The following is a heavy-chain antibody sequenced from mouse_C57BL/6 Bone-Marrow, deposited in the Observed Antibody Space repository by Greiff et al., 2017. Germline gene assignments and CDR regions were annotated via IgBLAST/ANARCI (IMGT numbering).Heavy chain of an antibody. V-gene: IGHV1-26*01. CDR1: GYTFTDYY. J-gene: IGHJ2*01. Sequence: VQLQQSGPELVKPGASVKISCKASGYTFTDYYMNWVKQSHGKSLEWIGDINPNNGGTSYNQKFKGKATLTVAKSSSTAYMGLRSLTSEDSAVYYCARWGYYDSSLYFDYWGQGTTLTVSS. CDR3: ARWGYYDSSLYFDY. CDR2: INPNNGGT. D-gene: IGHD1-1*01.